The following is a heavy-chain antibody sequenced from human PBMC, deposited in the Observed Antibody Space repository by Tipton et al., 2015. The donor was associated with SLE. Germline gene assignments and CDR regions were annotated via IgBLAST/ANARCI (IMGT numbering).Heavy chain of an antibody. V-gene: IGHV4-59*08. CDR2: IHYSGST. Sequence: TLSLTCTVSGGSLSSYYWSWIRQPPGKGLEWVGYIHYSGSTKYNPSLKSRVTISVDTSKNQFSLKLSSVTAADTAVYYCARGLASFPYYFDYWGQGTLVTVSS. CDR3: ARGLASFPYYFDY. CDR1: GGSLSSYY. D-gene: IGHD6-13*01. J-gene: IGHJ4*02.